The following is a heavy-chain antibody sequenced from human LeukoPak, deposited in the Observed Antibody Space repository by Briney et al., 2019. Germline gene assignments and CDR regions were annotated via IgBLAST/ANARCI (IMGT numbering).Heavy chain of an antibody. CDR2: IREDGGHI. D-gene: IGHD3-10*01. J-gene: IGHJ4*02. V-gene: IGHV3-7*01. CDR3: ARDEPGFGELLGH. Sequence: GGSLRLSCAASGFTFSSYWMTWVRQAPGKGLEWVANIREDGGHISYADSVKGRFTISRDNTKNSLYLQMNSLRVDDTAVYYCARDEPGFGELLGHWGEGSLVTVPS. CDR1: GFTFSSYW.